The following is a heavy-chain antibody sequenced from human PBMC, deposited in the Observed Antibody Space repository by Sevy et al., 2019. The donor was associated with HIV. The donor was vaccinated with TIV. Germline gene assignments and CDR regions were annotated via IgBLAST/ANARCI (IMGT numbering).Heavy chain of an antibody. CDR2: IIPIFGTA. Sequence: ASVKVSCKASGGTFSSYAISWVRQAPGQGLEWMGGIIPIFGTANYPQKFQGRVTITADESTSTAYMELSSLRSEDTAVYCCAIHYDLTTIWGQGTMVTVSS. CDR1: GGTFSSYA. CDR3: AIHYDLTTI. V-gene: IGHV1-69*13. J-gene: IGHJ3*02. D-gene: IGHD4-17*01.